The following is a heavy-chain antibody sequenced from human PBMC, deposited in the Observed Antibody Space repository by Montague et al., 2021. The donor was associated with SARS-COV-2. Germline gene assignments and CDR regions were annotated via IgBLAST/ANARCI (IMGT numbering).Heavy chain of an antibody. CDR3: SRRLVRGVPKAFDI. D-gene: IGHD3-10*01. CDR2: NNYSGTT. Sequence: SETLSLTCTVSGGSITRNNYWGWSRQPPGKGLEWVGNNNYSGTTFINPSLQSRVTISVAASKNQSSLNLTSVTAADTAVYYCSRRLVRGVPKAFDIWGQGALVIVSS. J-gene: IGHJ3*02. V-gene: IGHV4-39*01. CDR1: GGSITRNNY.